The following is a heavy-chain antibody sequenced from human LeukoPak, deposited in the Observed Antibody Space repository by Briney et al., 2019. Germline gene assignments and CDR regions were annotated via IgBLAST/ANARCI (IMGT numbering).Heavy chain of an antibody. CDR1: GFTFNTCA. V-gene: IGHV3-23*01. CDR2: ISESGSGT. CDR3: AKGVFGVNRAFDY. J-gene: IGHJ4*02. Sequence: GGSLRLSCEASGFTFNTCAMSWVRQAPGKGLEWVSAISESGSGTYYADSVKGRFTISRDNSKNTLYLQMNSLRVDVTALYYCAKGVFGVNRAFDYWGQGTLVTVSS. D-gene: IGHD3-3*01.